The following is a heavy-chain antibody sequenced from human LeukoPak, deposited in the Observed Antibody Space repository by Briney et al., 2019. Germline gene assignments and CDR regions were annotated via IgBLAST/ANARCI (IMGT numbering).Heavy chain of an antibody. V-gene: IGHV4-34*01. CDR3: ARGNPYSLSIVVVPAAMRTWFDP. CDR2: INHSGST. D-gene: IGHD2-2*01. J-gene: IGHJ5*02. CDR1: GGSFSGYY. Sequence: SETLSLTCAVYGGSFSGYYWSWIRQPPGKGLEWLGEINHSGSTNYNPSLKSRVTISVDTSKNQFSLKLSSVTAADTAVYYCARGNPYSLSIVVVPAAMRTWFDPWGQGTLVTVSS.